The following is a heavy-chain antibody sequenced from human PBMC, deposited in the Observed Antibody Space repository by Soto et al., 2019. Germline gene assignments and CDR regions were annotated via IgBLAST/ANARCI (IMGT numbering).Heavy chain of an antibody. CDR1: GFTFSSYA. Sequence: SLRLSCAASGFTFSSYAMSWVRQAPGKGLEWVSAISGSGGSTYYADSVKGRFTISRDNSKNTLYLQMNSLRAEDTAVYYCAKDSVRFLEWLPPLFDYWGQGTLVTVSS. V-gene: IGHV3-23*01. J-gene: IGHJ4*02. CDR3: AKDSVRFLEWLPPLFDY. D-gene: IGHD3-3*01. CDR2: ISGSGGST.